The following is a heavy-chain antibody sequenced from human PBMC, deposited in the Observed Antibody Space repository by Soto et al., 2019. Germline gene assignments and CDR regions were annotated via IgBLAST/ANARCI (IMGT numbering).Heavy chain of an antibody. V-gene: IGHV3-30*18. CDR2: ISYDGSNK. D-gene: IGHD3-22*01. CDR3: AKVGAHYYDSSGYYELDAFDI. CDR1: GFTFSSYG. J-gene: IGHJ3*02. Sequence: GGSLRLSCAASGFTFSSYGMHWVRQAPGKGLEWVAVISYDGSNKYYADSVKGRFTISRDNSKNTLYLQMNSLRAEDTAVYYCAKVGAHYYDSSGYYELDAFDIWGQGTMVTVSS.